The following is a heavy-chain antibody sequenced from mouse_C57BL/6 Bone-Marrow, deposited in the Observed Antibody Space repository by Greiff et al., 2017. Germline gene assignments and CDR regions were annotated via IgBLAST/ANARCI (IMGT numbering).Heavy chain of an antibody. V-gene: IGHV1-53*01. J-gene: IGHJ2*01. CDR3: ARGDYYASYYFDY. Sequence: QVQLKQPGTELVKPGASVKLSCKASGYTFTSYWMHWVKQRPGQGLEWIGNINPSNGGTHYNEKFKSKATLTVDKSSSTAYMQLSSLTSEDSAVYYCARGDYYASYYFDYWGQGTTLTVSS. CDR2: INPSNGGT. CDR1: GYTFTSYW. D-gene: IGHD1-1*01.